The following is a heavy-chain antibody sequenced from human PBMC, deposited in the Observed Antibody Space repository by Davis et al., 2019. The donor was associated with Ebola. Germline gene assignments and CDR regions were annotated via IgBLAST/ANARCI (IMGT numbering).Heavy chain of an antibody. D-gene: IGHD2-21*01. CDR3: ARDTRPCGGDCYDDTFDM. Sequence: PSETLSLTCTASGVSITTHFWSWIRQPPGKGLDWVGYIHHGGSANSNPSLKSRATFSIDTSKSQVSLKLTSVTAADTAVYYCARDTRPCGGDCYDDTFDMWGQGTMVIVSS. CDR1: GVSITTHF. CDR2: IHHGGSA. J-gene: IGHJ3*02. V-gene: IGHV4-59*11.